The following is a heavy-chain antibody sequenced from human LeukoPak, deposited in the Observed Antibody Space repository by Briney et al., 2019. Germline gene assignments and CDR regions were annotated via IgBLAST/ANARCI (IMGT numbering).Heavy chain of an antibody. V-gene: IGHV4-39*02. CDR2: RYSSGST. Sequence: KPSETLSLTCTVSGGSISSDFNYWGWIRQPPGKGLEWIGSRYSSGSTYYNPSLKSRVTISADTSKNQFSLKLSSVTAADTAVYYCARDDLTMVRGAGDYWGQGTLVTVSS. D-gene: IGHD3-10*01. J-gene: IGHJ4*02. CDR3: ARDDLTMVRGAGDY. CDR1: GGSISSDFNY.